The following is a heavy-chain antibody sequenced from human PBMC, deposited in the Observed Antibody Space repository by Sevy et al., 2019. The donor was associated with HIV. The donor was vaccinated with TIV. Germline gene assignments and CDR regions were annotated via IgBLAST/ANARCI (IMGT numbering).Heavy chain of an antibody. CDR2: IDSSGST. Sequence: SETLSLTCTVSGGSISSGPYSWTWTRQHPGEGLEWIGYIDSSGSTYYNPSLKSRVTISVDTSKSQFSLRLSSVTAADTAVYFCARALTAATTGPLDPWGQGTLVTVSS. D-gene: IGHD1-26*01. CDR3: ARALTAATTGPLDP. V-gene: IGHV4-31*03. CDR1: GGSISSGPYS. J-gene: IGHJ5*02.